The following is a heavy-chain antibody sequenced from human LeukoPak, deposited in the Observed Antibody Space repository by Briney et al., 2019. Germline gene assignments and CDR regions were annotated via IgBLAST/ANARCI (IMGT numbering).Heavy chain of an antibody. CDR3: ARGGSSCSYYNNYGMDV. CDR2: IIPIYGAT. CDR1: GGSFSSNA. Sequence: SVKVSCQASGGSFSSNAISWVRQVPGQGLEWVGQIIPIYGATNYAQKFQDRVTISTVDSPSTAYMELSSLRPDDTAVYYCARGGSSCSYYNNYGMDVWGQGTTITVSS. V-gene: IGHV1-69*05. D-gene: IGHD2-15*01. J-gene: IGHJ6*02.